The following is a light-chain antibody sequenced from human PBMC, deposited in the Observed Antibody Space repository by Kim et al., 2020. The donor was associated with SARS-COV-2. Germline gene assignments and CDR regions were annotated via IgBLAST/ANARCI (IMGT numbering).Light chain of an antibody. CDR3: NSRDSSGNHLV. J-gene: IGLJ2*01. V-gene: IGLV3-19*01. CDR2: GKN. Sequence: ALGQTVRITSQADSLRSYYASWYQQKPGQAPVLVIYGKNNRPSGIPDRFSGSSSGNTASLTITGAQAEDEADYYCNSRDSSGNHLVFGGGTQLTVL. CDR1: SLRSYY.